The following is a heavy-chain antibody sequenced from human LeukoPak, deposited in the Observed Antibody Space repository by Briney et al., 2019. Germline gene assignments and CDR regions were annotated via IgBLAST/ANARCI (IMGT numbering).Heavy chain of an antibody. CDR1: GFSLTTSGAG. J-gene: IGHJ5*02. Sequence: SRPTLVTPTQTLTLTCTFSGFSLTTSGAGVGWIRQPPGKALEWLALIYWKDDKRNRPSLKGRLTIAKDTSKNQVVLTMTNIDPVDTATYYCAHRPIPAAGFNWFDPWGQGTLVTVSS. CDR3: AHRPIPAAGFNWFDP. D-gene: IGHD6-13*01. CDR2: IYWKDDK. V-gene: IGHV2-5*01.